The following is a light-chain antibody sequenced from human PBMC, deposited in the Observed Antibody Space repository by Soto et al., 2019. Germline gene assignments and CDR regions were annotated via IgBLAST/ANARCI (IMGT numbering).Light chain of an antibody. CDR1: SSNIGAGFD. V-gene: IGLV1-40*01. J-gene: IGLJ1*01. Sequence: QSVLTQSPSVSGAPGQRVSISCTGTSSNIGAGFDVHWYQQLPATAPKLLIYGNNNRPSGVPDRFSGSKSGTSASLAITGLQAEDXADYYCQSYDTSLSGGSVFGTGTKVTVL. CDR2: GNN. CDR3: QSYDTSLSGGSV.